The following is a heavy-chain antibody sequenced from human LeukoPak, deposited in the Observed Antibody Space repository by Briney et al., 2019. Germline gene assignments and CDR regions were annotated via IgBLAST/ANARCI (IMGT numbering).Heavy chain of an antibody. Sequence: SETLSLTCTVSGGSLSGSSDYWGWIRQPPGKGLEWIGSIYYSGSTYYNPSLKSRVTISVDTSKNQFSLKLSSVTAADTAVYYCARRTSGLSGLWYFDLWGRGTLVTVSS. CDR3: ARRTSGLSGLWYFDL. J-gene: IGHJ2*01. CDR1: GGSLSGSSDY. D-gene: IGHD6-19*01. V-gene: IGHV4-39*01. CDR2: IYYSGST.